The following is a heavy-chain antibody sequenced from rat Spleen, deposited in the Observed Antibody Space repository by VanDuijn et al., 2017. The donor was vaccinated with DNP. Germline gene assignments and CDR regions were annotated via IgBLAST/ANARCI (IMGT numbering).Heavy chain of an antibody. CDR3: TTVSGYFDY. Sequence: EVQLMESGGGLVQPGRSLKLSCAASGFTFSDYAMAWVRQTPKKSLEWVATIIYDSTSTFYRDSVKGRFTISRDNAKSTLDLQMDSLRSEDTATYYCTTVSGYFDYWGQGVMVTVSS. CDR2: IIYDSTST. CDR1: GFTFSDYA. J-gene: IGHJ2*01. V-gene: IGHV5-7*01. D-gene: IGHD3-1*01.